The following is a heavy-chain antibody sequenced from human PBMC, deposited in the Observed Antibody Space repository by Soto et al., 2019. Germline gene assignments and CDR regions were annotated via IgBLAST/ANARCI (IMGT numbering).Heavy chain of an antibody. V-gene: IGHV4-31*03. CDR2: IYHSGST. CDR1: GGSISSAGYY. CDR3: ARRYDSSGYFDY. J-gene: IGHJ4*02. Sequence: QVQLQESCPGLVKPSQALSLTCSVSGGSISSAGYYWSWLRQHPGNGLEWIGYIYHSGSTSSNPSRKSRVNRSVDTSKNQFYRKLSSVTAEDTAVYYCARRYDSSGYFDYWGQGTLVTV. D-gene: IGHD3-22*01.